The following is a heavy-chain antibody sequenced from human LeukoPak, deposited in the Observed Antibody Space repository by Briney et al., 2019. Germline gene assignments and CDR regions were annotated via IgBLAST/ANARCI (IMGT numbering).Heavy chain of an antibody. V-gene: IGHV4-31*03. J-gene: IGHJ4*02. CDR1: GGSISSGGYY. Sequence: SQTLSLTCTVSGGSISSGGYYWSWIRQHPGKGLEWIGYIYYSGSTYYNPSLKSRVTISVDTSKNQFSLKLSSVTAAGTAVYYCARAPIFGVPTFDYWGQGTLVTVSS. CDR2: IYYSGST. CDR3: ARAPIFGVPTFDY. D-gene: IGHD3-3*01.